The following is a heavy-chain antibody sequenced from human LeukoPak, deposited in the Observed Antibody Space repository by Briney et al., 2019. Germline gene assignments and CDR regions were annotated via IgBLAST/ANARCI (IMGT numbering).Heavy chain of an antibody. CDR3: PARSAVGYCFGNDCSPLAH. D-gene: IGHD2-21*02. CDR2: VRSKVKNYAT. J-gene: IGHJ4*02. V-gene: IGHV3-73*01. Sequence: GGSLKLSCVASGLTFSASEMHWFRQASGKGLEWLGRVRSKVKNYATAYAASVDGRFTISRDDSKSTAYLQMNSLKIEDTAVYYCPARSAVGYCFGNDCSPLAHWGQEMLVTVPS. CDR1: GLTFSASE.